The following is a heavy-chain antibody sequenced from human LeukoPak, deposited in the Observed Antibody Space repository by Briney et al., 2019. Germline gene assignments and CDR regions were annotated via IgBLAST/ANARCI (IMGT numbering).Heavy chain of an antibody. CDR1: GFTFSSYA. Sequence: PGGSLRLSCAASGFTFSSYAMSWVRQAPGKGLEWVSAISGSGGSTYYADSVKGRFTISRDNAKNSLYLQINSLRAEDTAVYYCARDPSGCSGGSCYGDYWGQGTLVTVSS. CDR2: ISGSGGST. J-gene: IGHJ4*02. V-gene: IGHV3-23*01. D-gene: IGHD2-15*01. CDR3: ARDPSGCSGGSCYGDY.